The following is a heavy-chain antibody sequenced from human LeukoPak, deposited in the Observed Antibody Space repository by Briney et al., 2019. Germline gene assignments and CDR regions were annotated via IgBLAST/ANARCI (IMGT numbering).Heavy chain of an antibody. J-gene: IGHJ4*02. D-gene: IGHD6-13*01. Sequence: PGGSLRLSCAASGFTVSNNHMNWVRQAPGKGLEWVSVIHSADTTYYADSVKGRFTISRDNSKNTLYLQMNSLRAEDTAVYFCAASLATPGRGRGYWGQGTLVTVSS. CDR2: IHSADTT. CDR3: AASLATPGRGRGY. CDR1: GFTVSNNH. V-gene: IGHV3-53*01.